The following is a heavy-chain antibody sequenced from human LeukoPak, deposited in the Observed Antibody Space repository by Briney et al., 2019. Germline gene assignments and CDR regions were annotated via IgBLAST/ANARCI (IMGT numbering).Heavy chain of an antibody. CDR2: ISWNSCCI. J-gene: IGHJ3*02. CDR1: GFTFDDYA. Sequence: PGGSLRLSCAASGFTFDDYAMHWVRQAPGKGLEGVSVISWNSCCIGYADSLKGRFTISRDNANTSLYLHMNSLRVDDTALYSCAKATKAIATTAHDAFDIWGQGTMVTVSS. D-gene: IGHD1-14*01. V-gene: IGHV3-9*01. CDR3: AKATKAIATTAHDAFDI.